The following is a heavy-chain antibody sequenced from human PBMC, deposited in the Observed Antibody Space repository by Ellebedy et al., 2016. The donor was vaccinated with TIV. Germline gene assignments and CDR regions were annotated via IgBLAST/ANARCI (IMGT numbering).Heavy chain of an antibody. D-gene: IGHD2-21*01. J-gene: IGHJ3*02. CDR3: AREASRAYCGGDCHFDI. V-gene: IGHV3-53*01. CDR2: IYSGGST. CDR1: GFTVSSNY. Sequence: GGSLRLXXAASGFTVSSNYMSWVRQAPGKGLEWVSVIYSGGSTYYADSVKGRFTISRDNAKNSLYLQMNSLRDEDTAVYYCAREASRAYCGGDCHFDIWGQGTMVTVSS.